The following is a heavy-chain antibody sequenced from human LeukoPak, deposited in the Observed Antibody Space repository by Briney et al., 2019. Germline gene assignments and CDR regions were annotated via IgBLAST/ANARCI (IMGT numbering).Heavy chain of an antibody. CDR2: ISPDGSSA. CDR1: GFSFSSYW. J-gene: IGHJ4*02. V-gene: IGHV3-74*03. Sequence: GGSLRLSCAASGFSFSSYWMHWVRQAPGKGLVWVARISPDGSSALSADSVRGRFTISRDNTDNTLYLQLNSLRAEDTAVYYCARVSFCPRCHFGYWGQGTLVTVSS. CDR3: ARVSFCPRCHFGY. D-gene: IGHD2/OR15-2a*01.